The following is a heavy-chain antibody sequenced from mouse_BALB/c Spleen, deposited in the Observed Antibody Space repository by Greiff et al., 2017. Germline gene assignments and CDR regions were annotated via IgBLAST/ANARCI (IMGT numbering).Heavy chain of an antibody. J-gene: IGHJ4*01. CDR1: GFSLTSYG. Sequence: QVQLKQSGPGLVQPSQSLSITCTVSGFSLTSYGVHWVRQSPGKGLEWLGVIWSGGSTDYNAAFISRLSISKDNSKSQVFFKMNSLQANDTAIYYCARFGWDLRYYAMDYWGQGTSVTVSS. CDR3: ARFGWDLRYYAMDY. CDR2: IWSGGST. V-gene: IGHV2-2*02. D-gene: IGHD4-1*01.